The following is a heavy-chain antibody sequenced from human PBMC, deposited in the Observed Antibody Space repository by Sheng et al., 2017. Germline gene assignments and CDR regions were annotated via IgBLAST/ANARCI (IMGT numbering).Heavy chain of an antibody. CDR1: GGSISSSSYY. Sequence: QLQLQESGPGLVKPSETLSLTCTVSGGSISSSSYYWGWIRQPPGKGLEWIGSIYYSGSTYYNPSLKSRVTISVDTSKNQFSLKLSSVTAADTAVYYCARVIAAAGTGWFDPVGPGNPGPPSPQ. V-gene: IGHV4-39*07. CDR2: IYYSGST. D-gene: IGHD6-13*01. CDR3: ARVIAAAGTGWFDP. J-gene: IGHJ5*02.